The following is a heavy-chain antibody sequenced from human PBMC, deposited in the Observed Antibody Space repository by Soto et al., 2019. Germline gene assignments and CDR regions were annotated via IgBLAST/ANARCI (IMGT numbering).Heavy chain of an antibody. V-gene: IGHV1-69*08. CDR2: GIPILDVA. D-gene: IGHD2-2*01. CDR1: GDTFSTYT. J-gene: IGHJ4*02. CDR3: ARDSGNQLLIDY. Sequence: QVQLVQSGAEVKKPGSSVRVSCKASGDTFSTYTISWVRQAPGQGFEWLGRGIPILDVANYAQSFQGRVTITAEKSTSTAYMELNSLRSEDTAVYYCARDSGNQLLIDYWGQGTLVTVSS.